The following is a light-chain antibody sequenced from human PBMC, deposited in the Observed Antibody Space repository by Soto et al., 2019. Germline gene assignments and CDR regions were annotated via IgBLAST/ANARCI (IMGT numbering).Light chain of an antibody. CDR1: QSIGTW. Sequence: DIQMTQSPCTLSASIGGRVTISCRASQSIGTWLAWYQQKPGKAPKLLIYDASSLESGVPSRFSGSGSETEFTLTISSLQPDDFATYYCQQYDSWTFGQGTKVDIK. J-gene: IGKJ1*01. CDR2: DAS. CDR3: QQYDSWT. V-gene: IGKV1-5*01.